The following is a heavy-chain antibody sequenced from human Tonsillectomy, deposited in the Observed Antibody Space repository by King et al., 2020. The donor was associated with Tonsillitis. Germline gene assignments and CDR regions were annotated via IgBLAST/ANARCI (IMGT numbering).Heavy chain of an antibody. CDR2: IAYDGSNK. Sequence: VQLVESGGGVVQPGRSLRLSCAASGFTFGNFGMHWVRQAPGKGLEWVAVIAYDGSNKYYAESVKGRFTISRDNSKNTLYLQMNSLRAEDTAVYYCAKEVGLGSYLFIQNYYYYGMDVWGQGTTVTVSS. V-gene: IGHV3-30*18. D-gene: IGHD3-10*01. J-gene: IGHJ6*02. CDR1: GFTFGNFG. CDR3: AKEVGLGSYLFIQNYYYYGMDV.